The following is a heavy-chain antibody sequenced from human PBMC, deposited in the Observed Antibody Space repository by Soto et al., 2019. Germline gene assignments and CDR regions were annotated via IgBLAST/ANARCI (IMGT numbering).Heavy chain of an antibody. Sequence: SETLSLTCDVSGVSISSSHWWCWLRQPPGKGLEWIGEVYHSGSANYNPSLKSRVSMSVDKSKNQFSLRLTSVTAADTALYFCARIAVVPSALDPWGQGTLVTVSS. V-gene: IGHV4-4*02. D-gene: IGHD2-2*01. CDR1: GVSISSSHW. J-gene: IGHJ5*02. CDR3: ARIAVVPSALDP. CDR2: VYHSGSA.